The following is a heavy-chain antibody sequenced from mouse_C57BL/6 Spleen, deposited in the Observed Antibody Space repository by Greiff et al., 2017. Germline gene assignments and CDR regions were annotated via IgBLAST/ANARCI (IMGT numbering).Heavy chain of an antibody. Sequence: EVKLMASGGGLVQPGGSLSLSCAASGFTFTDYYMSWVRQPPGKALEWLGFIRNKANGYTTEYSASVKGRFTISRDNSQSILYLQMNALRAEDSATYYCARYSNYDAMDYWGQGTSVTVSS. V-gene: IGHV7-3*01. CDR1: GFTFTDYY. CDR3: ARYSNYDAMDY. CDR2: IRNKANGYTT. D-gene: IGHD2-1*01. J-gene: IGHJ4*01.